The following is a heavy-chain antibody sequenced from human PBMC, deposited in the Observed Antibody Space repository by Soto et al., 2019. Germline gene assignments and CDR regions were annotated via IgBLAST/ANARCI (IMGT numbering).Heavy chain of an antibody. CDR2: IKSKTDGGTT. Sequence: PGGSLRLSCAASGFTFSNAWMNWVRQAPGKGLEWVGRIKSKTDGGTTDYAAPVKGRFTISRDDSKNTLYLQMNSLKTEDTAVYYCTTDWGDLVATTTERADYWGQGTLVTVS. CDR3: TTDWGDLVATTTERADY. CDR1: GFTFSNAW. J-gene: IGHJ4*02. D-gene: IGHD5-12*01. V-gene: IGHV3-15*07.